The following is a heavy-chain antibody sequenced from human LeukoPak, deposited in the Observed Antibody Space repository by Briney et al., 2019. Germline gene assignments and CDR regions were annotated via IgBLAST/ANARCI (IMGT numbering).Heavy chain of an antibody. CDR2: ISHTGTTR. CDR1: GFSFSTYS. J-gene: IGHJ4*02. Sequence: GGSLRLSCAASGFSFSTYSMSWVRQAPGKGLEWLSYISHTGTTRIYADSVKGRFTVSRDNDKNSQYLQMSSLRAEDTAIYYCARVPGYSFVIDYWGQGTLVTVSS. D-gene: IGHD5-18*01. CDR3: ARVPGYSFVIDY. V-gene: IGHV3-48*04.